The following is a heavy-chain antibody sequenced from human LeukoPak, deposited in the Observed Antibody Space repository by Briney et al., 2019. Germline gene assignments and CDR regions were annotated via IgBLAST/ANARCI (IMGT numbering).Heavy chain of an antibody. J-gene: IGHJ4*02. CDR1: GFTFSSYS. CDR2: ISSDSRTI. D-gene: IGHD3-10*01. Sequence: PRGSLRLSCAASGFTFSSYSMNWVRQAPGKGLEWVSYISSDSRTIYYADSVKGRFTISRDNAKNSLYLQMKSLRDEDTAVYYCARYGSGTSYITNYFDYGGQATMATVSS. CDR3: ARYGSGTSYITNYFDY. V-gene: IGHV3-48*02.